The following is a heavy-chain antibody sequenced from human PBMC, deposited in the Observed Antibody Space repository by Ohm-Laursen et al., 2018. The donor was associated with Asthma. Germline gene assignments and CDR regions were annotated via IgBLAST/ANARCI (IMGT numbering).Heavy chain of an antibody. CDR2: INAGNGNT. CDR3: ARGRYYYDSSGYRTGYFDL. V-gene: IGHV1-3*01. CDR1: GYTFTSYA. Sequence: ASVKVSCKASGYTFTSYAMHWVRQAPGQRLEWMGWINAGNGNTKYSQKFQGRVTITRDTSASTAYMELSSLRSEDTAVYYCARGRYYYDSSGYRTGYFDLWGRGTLVTVSS. J-gene: IGHJ2*01. D-gene: IGHD3-22*01.